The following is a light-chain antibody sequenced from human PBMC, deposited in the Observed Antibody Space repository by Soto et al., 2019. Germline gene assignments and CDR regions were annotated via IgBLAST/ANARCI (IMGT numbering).Light chain of an antibody. J-gene: IGKJ1*01. V-gene: IGKV3-20*01. CDR1: QSVSSSY. Sequence: EIVLTQSPGTLSLSPGERATLSCRASQSVSSSYLTWYQQKPGQAPRLLIYRASSRATGIPDRFSGSGSGTDFTLTISRLEPEDFSVYYCQLFGTSPWTFGQGTKVDIK. CDR3: QLFGTSPWT. CDR2: RAS.